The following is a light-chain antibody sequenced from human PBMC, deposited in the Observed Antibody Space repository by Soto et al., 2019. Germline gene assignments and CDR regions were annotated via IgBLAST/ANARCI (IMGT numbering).Light chain of an antibody. CDR2: DAS. V-gene: IGKV1-5*01. CDR3: QQRSNWPPDKYT. Sequence: DIQMTQSPSTLSASLGDRVTITCRASQSISSGLAWYQQKPGKAPKVLIYDASSLQSGVPSRFSGSGSGTEFTLTISSLQPEDFAIYYCQQRSNWPPDKYTFGQGTKLEI. CDR1: QSISSG. J-gene: IGKJ2*01.